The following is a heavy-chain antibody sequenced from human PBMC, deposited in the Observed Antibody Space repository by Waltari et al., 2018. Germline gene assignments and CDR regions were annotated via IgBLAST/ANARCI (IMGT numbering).Heavy chain of an antibody. CDR2: MNPNSGNT. Sequence: QVQLVQSGAEVKKPGASVKVSCKASGYTFTSYAINWVREGTGQGLEWMGWMNPNSGNTGYAQKFQGRVTITRNTSISTAYMELSSLRSEDTAVYYCARGKQLPPKKMYYFDYWGQGTLVTVSS. CDR3: ARGKQLPPKKMYYFDY. J-gene: IGHJ4*02. D-gene: IGHD6-13*01. CDR1: GYTFTSYA. V-gene: IGHV1-8*03.